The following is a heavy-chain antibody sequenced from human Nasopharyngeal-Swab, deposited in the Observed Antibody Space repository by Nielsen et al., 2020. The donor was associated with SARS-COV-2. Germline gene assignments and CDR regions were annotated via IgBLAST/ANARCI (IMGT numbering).Heavy chain of an antibody. CDR2: ISSSSSYI. V-gene: IGHV3-21*01. Sequence: GESLKISCAASGFTFSSYSMNWVRQAPGKGLERVSSISSSSSYIYYADSVKGRFTISRDNAKNSLYLQMNGLRAEDTAVYYCARDTYSNYASYYYYMDVWGKGTTVTVSS. CDR1: GFTFSSYS. D-gene: IGHD4-11*01. CDR3: ARDTYSNYASYYYYMDV. J-gene: IGHJ6*03.